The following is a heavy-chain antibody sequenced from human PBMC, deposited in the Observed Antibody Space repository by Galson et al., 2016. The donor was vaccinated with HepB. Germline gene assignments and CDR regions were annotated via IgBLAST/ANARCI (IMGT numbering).Heavy chain of an antibody. D-gene: IGHD2-21*02. V-gene: IGHV3-66*01. CDR3: ARTRGDWYYFDY. CDR2: IYSGGST. Sequence: SLRLSCAASGFIFSNAWMSWVRQAPGKGLEWVSVIYSGGSTHYADSVKGRFTISRDNSKNTLYLQMNSLRADDTAAYYCARTRGDWYYFDYWGQGTLVTVSS. J-gene: IGHJ4*02. CDR1: GFIFSNAW.